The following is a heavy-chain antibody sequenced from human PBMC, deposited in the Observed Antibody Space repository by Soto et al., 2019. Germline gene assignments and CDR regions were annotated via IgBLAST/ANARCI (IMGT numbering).Heavy chain of an antibody. V-gene: IGHV1-3*01. D-gene: IGHD2-15*01. Sequence: QVQLVQSGAEVKRPGASVKLSCKASGYTFTKYAIHWVRQAPGQGLEWMGWINAGNGNTKSSQKFQGRVTITRDTSASTAYMELSSLRSEDTAVYYCARGEGYCSGGTCYRWFDPWGRGSLVTVSS. J-gene: IGHJ5*02. CDR1: GYTFTKYA. CDR2: INAGNGNT. CDR3: ARGEGYCSGGTCYRWFDP.